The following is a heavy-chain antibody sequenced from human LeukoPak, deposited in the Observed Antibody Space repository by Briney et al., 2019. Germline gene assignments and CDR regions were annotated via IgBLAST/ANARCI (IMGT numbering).Heavy chain of an antibody. CDR1: GGTFSSDA. Sequence: SVKVSCKASGGTFSSDAISWGGQARGQGGEGMGAIIPIFGTANYAQTFQARVPITPYDSTSTAYMELSNLRSEDTAVYYCARGESLVFHYYFDYWGQGTLVPVFS. CDR3: ARGESLVFHYYFDY. V-gene: IGHV1-69*13. J-gene: IGHJ4*02. D-gene: IGHD6-6*01. CDR2: IIPIFGTA.